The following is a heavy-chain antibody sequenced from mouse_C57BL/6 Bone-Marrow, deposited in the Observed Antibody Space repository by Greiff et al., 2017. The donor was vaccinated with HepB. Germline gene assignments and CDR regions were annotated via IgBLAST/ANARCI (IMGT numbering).Heavy chain of an antibody. CDR1: GFNIKDDY. J-gene: IGHJ3*01. CDR3: AHYYGSSSSY. V-gene: IGHV14-4*01. Sequence: VQLQQSGAELVRPGASVKLSCTASGFNIKDDYMHWVKQRPEQGLEWIGWIDPENGDTEYASKFQGKATITADTTSNTAYLQLSSLTSEDTAIYYCAHYYGSSSSYWGQGTLVTVSA. CDR2: IDPENGDT. D-gene: IGHD1-1*01.